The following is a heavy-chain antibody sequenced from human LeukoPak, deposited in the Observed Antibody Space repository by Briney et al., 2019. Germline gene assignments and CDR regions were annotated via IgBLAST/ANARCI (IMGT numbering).Heavy chain of an antibody. CDR3: ARGSSHGLIVVVIDAFDI. Sequence: GASVKVSCKASGYTFTSYGISWVRQAPGQGLEWMGWISAYNGNTNYAQKLQGRVTMTTDTSTSTAYMELRSLRSDDTAVYYCARGSSHGLIVVVIDAFDIWGQGTMVTVSS. D-gene: IGHD3-22*01. V-gene: IGHV1-18*01. CDR1: GYTFTSYG. J-gene: IGHJ3*02. CDR2: ISAYNGNT.